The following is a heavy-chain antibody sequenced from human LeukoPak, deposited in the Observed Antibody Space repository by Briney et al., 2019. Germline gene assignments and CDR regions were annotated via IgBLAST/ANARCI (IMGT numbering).Heavy chain of an antibody. CDR3: AKEWIVGATRWFDP. D-gene: IGHD1-26*01. CDR2: ISRSGRDT. V-gene: IGHV3-23*01. Sequence: PGGSLRLSCAASGFTFSNYAMTWVRQAPRKGLEWVSSISRSGRDTYYADSVKGRFTISRDNSKYTLLLQMNSLRADEDTAVYFCAKEWIVGATRWFDPWGQGTLVTVSS. J-gene: IGHJ5*02. CDR1: GFTFSNYA.